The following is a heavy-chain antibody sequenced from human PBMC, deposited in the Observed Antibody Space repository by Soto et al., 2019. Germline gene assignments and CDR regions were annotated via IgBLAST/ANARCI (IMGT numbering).Heavy chain of an antibody. V-gene: IGHV3-48*01. CDR2: ISSSSSTI. CDR1: GFTFSSYS. D-gene: IGHD4-17*01. J-gene: IGHJ3*02. Sequence: GGSLRLSCAASGFTFSSYSMNWVRQAPGKGLEWVSYISSSSSTIYYADSVKGRFTISRDNAKNSLYLQMNSLRAEDTAVYYCARTYGPYAFDIWGQGTMVTVSS. CDR3: ARTYGPYAFDI.